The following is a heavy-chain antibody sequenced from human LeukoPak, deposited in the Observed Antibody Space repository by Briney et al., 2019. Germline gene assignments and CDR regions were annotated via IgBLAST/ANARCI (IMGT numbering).Heavy chain of an antibody. CDR3: ARDVSEFWSGQTKSFDY. CDR2: IYTSGST. V-gene: IGHV4-4*07. CDR1: GRSLRSYY. D-gene: IGHD3-3*01. Sequence: SDTLSLTCTVCGRSLRSYYWSCIRHPAGKGRECIGRIYTSGSTNYNPSLKSRVTISLDKSKNQFSLKLSSVTAADTAVYYCARDVSEFWSGQTKSFDYWGQGMLVTVSS. J-gene: IGHJ4*02.